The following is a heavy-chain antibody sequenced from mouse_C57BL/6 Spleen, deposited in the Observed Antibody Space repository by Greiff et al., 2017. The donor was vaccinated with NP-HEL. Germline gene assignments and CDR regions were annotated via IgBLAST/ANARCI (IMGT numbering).Heavy chain of an antibody. V-gene: IGHV5-9-1*02. Sequence: DVMLVESGEGLVKPGGSLKLSCAASGFTFSSYAMSWVRQTPEKRLEWVAYISSGGDYIYYADTVKGRFTISRDNARNTLYLQMSSLKSEDTAMYYCTRDPPYGNFDYWGQGTTLTVSS. CDR1: GFTFSSYA. J-gene: IGHJ2*01. D-gene: IGHD2-1*01. CDR3: TRDPPYGNFDY. CDR2: ISSGGDYI.